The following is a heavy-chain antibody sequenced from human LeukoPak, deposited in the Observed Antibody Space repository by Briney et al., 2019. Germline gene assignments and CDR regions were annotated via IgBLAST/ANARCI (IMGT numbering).Heavy chain of an antibody. CDR3: ARGGYYYDSSGYYSFDY. J-gene: IGHJ4*02. CDR1: GGSISSYY. CDR2: IYTSGST. D-gene: IGHD3-22*01. V-gene: IGHV4-4*07. Sequence: SETLSLTCTVSGGSISSYYWSWIRQPAGKGLEWIGRIYTSGSTNYNPSLKSRVTMSVDTSKNQFSLKLSSVTAADTAVYYCARGGYYYDSSGYYSFDYWGQGTLATVSS.